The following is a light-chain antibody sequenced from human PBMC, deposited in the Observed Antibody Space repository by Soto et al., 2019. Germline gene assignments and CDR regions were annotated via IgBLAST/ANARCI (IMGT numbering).Light chain of an antibody. Sequence: EIVFTQSPATLSLSPGERATLSCRASQSVSSTYLAWYQQKPGQAPRLLIYGASTRATGIPDRFSGSGSGTDFTLTISRLEPEDFAVYYCQQWGSSSWTFGQGTKVDIK. V-gene: IGKV3-20*01. J-gene: IGKJ1*01. CDR2: GAS. CDR3: QQWGSSSWT. CDR1: QSVSSTY.